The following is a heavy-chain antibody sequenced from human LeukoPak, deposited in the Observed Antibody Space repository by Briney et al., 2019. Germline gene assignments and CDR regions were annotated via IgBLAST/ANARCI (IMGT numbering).Heavy chain of an antibody. CDR1: GFTFSSYW. J-gene: IGHJ4*02. V-gene: IGHV3-7*01. CDR3: ARDYYDSSGYYCFDY. Sequence: PGGSLRLSCAASGFTFSSYWMSWVRQAPGKGLEWVANIKQDGSEKYYVDSVKGRFTISRDNAKNSLYLQMNSPRAEDTAVYYCARDYYDSSGYYCFDYWGQGTLVTVSS. CDR2: IKQDGSEK. D-gene: IGHD3-22*01.